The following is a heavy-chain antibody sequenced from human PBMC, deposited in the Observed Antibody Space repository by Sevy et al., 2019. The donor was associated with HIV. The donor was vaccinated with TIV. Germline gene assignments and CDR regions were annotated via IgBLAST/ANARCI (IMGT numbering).Heavy chain of an antibody. CDR3: ATHAGIAAAGRVFDY. CDR2: TRNKADSYTT. CDR1: GFTFSDHY. V-gene: IGHV3-72*01. Sequence: GGSLRLSCAASGFTFSDHYKEWVRQAPGKGLEWVGRTRNKADSYTTDYAASVKGRFTISRDDSKNSLYLLMNSLKTEDTAVYYCATHAGIAAAGRVFDYWGQGTLVTVSS. J-gene: IGHJ4*02. D-gene: IGHD6-13*01.